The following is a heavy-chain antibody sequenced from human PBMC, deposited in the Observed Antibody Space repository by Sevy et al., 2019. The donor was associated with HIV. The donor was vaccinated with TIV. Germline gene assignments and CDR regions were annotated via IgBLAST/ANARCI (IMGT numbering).Heavy chain of an antibody. J-gene: IGHJ3*02. Sequence: GGSLRISCAASGFTFSSYSMNWVRQAPGKGLEWVSSISSSSSYIYYADSVKGRFTISRDNAKNSLYLQMNSLRAEDTAVYYCARGGNYYDSSGPGYDAFDIWGQGTMVTVSS. D-gene: IGHD3-22*01. CDR3: ARGGNYYDSSGPGYDAFDI. CDR1: GFTFSSYS. CDR2: ISSSSSYI. V-gene: IGHV3-21*01.